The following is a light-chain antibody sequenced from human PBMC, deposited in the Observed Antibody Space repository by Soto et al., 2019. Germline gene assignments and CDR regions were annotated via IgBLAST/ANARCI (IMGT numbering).Light chain of an antibody. Sequence: QSVLTQPPSASGSPGQSVTISCTGTSNDVGGYNYVSWYQQHPGKAPKLMIYEVTKRPSGVPDRFSGSKSGNTASLTVSGLQAEDEADYYCISYAGSDNFVFGTGTKLTVL. J-gene: IGLJ1*01. V-gene: IGLV2-8*01. CDR2: EVT. CDR1: SNDVGGYNY. CDR3: ISYAGSDNFV.